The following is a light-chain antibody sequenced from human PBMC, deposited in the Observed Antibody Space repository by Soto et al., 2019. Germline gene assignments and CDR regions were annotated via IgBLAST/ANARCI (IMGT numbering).Light chain of an antibody. Sequence: SYELTQPPSVSVSPGQTASITCSGDKLGDKYACWYQQKPGQSPVLVIYQDNKRPSGIPERLSGSNSGNTATLTISGTQAMDEADYYCQAWDSIVVFGGGTKLTVL. V-gene: IGLV3-1*01. CDR2: QDN. CDR3: QAWDSIVV. J-gene: IGLJ2*01. CDR1: KLGDKY.